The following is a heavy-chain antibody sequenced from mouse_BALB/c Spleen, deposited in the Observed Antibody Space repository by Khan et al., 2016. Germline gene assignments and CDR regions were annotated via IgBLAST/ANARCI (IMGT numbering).Heavy chain of an antibody. CDR2: IHPSDSDT. CDR1: GYSFTSYW. D-gene: IGHD2-4*01. CDR3: ASYYDYYYYAMDY. Sequence: QVQLQQSGAELVRHGASVKLSCKASGYSFTSYWMNWVKQRPGQGLEWIGMIHPSDSDTRLNQKFKDKATLTVDKSSSTAYMQLSSPTSEDSAVYYCASYYDYYYYAMDYWGQGTSVTVSS. V-gene: IGHV1-74*01. J-gene: IGHJ4*01.